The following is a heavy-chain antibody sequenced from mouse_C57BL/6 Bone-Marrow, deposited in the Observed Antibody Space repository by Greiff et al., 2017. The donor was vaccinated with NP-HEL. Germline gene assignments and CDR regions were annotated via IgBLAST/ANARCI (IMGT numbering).Heavy chain of an antibody. CDR2: FYPGSGSI. V-gene: IGHV1-62-2*01. CDR3: ARHELFYYGSSYRGYYFDY. J-gene: IGHJ2*01. D-gene: IGHD1-1*01. Sequence: QVQLQQSGAELVKPGASVKLSCKASGYTFTEYTIHWVKQRSGQGLEWIGWFYPGSGSIKYNEKFKDKATLTADKSSRAVFMELSRLTSVDSAVYFCARHELFYYGSSYRGYYFDYWGQGTTLTVSA. CDR1: GYTFTEYT.